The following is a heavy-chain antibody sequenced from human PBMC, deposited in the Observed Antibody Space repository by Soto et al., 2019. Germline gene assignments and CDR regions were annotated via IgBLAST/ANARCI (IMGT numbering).Heavy chain of an antibody. Sequence: GESLKISCESHGYSFTTYWITWVRQKPGKGLEWVGSFHPGESDTRYSPSFQGQVTISADSSLATAYLQWSSLQAADAETSYCERPEATDYHGYGLDVWGQGTLVTVSS. CDR2: FHPGESDT. CDR3: ERPEATDYHGYGLDV. CDR1: GYSFTTYW. D-gene: IGHD3-10*01. V-gene: IGHV5-51*01. J-gene: IGHJ6*02.